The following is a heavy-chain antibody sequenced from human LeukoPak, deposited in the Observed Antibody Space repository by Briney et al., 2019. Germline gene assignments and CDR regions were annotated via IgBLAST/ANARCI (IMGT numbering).Heavy chain of an antibody. CDR2: IYHSGST. CDR3: AREGDYGDPLYYFDY. J-gene: IGHJ4*02. V-gene: IGHV4-38-2*02. Sequence: PSETLSLTCAVSGYSISSGYYWGWIRPPPGKGLEWIGSIYHSGSTYHNPSLKSRVTISVDTSKNQFSLKLSSVTAADTAVYYCAREGDYGDPLYYFDYWGQGTLVTVSS. CDR1: GYSISSGYY. D-gene: IGHD4-17*01.